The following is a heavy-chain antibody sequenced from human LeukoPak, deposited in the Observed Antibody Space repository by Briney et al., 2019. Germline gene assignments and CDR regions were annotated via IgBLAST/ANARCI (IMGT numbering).Heavy chain of an antibody. Sequence: ASVKVSCKASGDTFTGYYMHWVRQAPGQGLERMGWINPNSGGTNYAQKFQGRVTMTRDTSISTAYMELSRLRSDDTAVYYCARVATYYYDSSGYYYFDYWGQGTLVTVSS. V-gene: IGHV1-2*02. CDR3: ARVATYYYDSSGYYYFDY. J-gene: IGHJ4*02. CDR2: INPNSGGT. CDR1: GDTFTGYY. D-gene: IGHD3-22*01.